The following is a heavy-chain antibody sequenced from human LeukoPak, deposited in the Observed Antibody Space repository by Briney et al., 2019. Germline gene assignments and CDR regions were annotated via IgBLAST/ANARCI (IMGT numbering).Heavy chain of an antibody. V-gene: IGHV1-18*01. CDR1: GYTFTSYG. CDR3: ARDEGVGERGAY. D-gene: IGHD3-16*01. CDR2: ISAYNGDT. Sequence: ASVKVSCKASGYTFTSYGISWVRQAPGQGLERMGWISAYNGDTNYAQKLQDRVTMTTDTSTSTAYMELRSLRSDDTAMYYCARDEGVGERGAYWGQGTLVTVSS. J-gene: IGHJ4*02.